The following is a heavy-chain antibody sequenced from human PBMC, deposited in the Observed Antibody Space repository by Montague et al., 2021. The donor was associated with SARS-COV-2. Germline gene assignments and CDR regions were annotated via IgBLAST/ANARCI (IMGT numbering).Heavy chain of an antibody. Sequence: SETLSLTCAVYGGSFSGYYWSWIRQPPGKGLEWIGEINHSGSTNYNPSLKSRVTISVYTSKNQFSLELTSVTAADTAVYYCARQRRDASRWERTYYSDYWGPGTLVTFSS. CDR3: ARQRRDASRWERTYYSDY. V-gene: IGHV4-34*01. D-gene: IGHD1-26*01. CDR2: INHSGST. CDR1: GGSFSGYY. J-gene: IGHJ4*02.